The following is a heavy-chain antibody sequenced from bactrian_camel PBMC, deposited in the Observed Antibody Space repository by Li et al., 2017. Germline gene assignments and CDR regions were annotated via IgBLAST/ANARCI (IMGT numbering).Heavy chain of an antibody. CDR2: INSGSGST. D-gene: IGHD1*01. CDR3: AASIYTACSSGYIWRPQDFRY. CDR1: AYTYSNY. V-gene: IGHV3S28*01. Sequence: LVESGGGSVQAGGSLRLSCAASAYTYSNYMGWFRQAPGKEREGVAAINSGSGSTYYADSVKGRFTISRDNARNTLYLQMNGLKVEDTAMYYCAASIYTACSSGYIWRPQDFRYWGQGTQVTVS. J-gene: IGHJ6*01.